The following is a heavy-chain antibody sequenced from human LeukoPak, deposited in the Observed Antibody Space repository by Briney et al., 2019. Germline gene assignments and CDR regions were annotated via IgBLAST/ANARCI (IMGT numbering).Heavy chain of an antibody. CDR1: GYTFSDYA. V-gene: IGHV1-3*01. CDR2: INAGNGNT. D-gene: IGHD2-15*01. J-gene: IGHJ4*02. Sequence: GASVKPSCKGSGYTFSDYAVHWVRQAPGQRLEWMGWINAGNGNTKYSQKFQGRVTITRDTSASTVYMELSSLRSEDTAVYYCARGIWSRRDIAYYLDYWGQGTLVTVSS. CDR3: ARGIWSRRDIAYYLDY.